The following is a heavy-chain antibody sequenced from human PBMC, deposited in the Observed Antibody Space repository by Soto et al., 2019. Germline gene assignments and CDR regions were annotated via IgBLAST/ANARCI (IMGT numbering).Heavy chain of an antibody. J-gene: IGHJ4*02. V-gene: IGHV3-72*01. Sequence: EVQLVESGEGLVQPGGSLRLSCAASGFTFSDHYMDWVRQAPGKGLEWVGRSKNKADSYTTEYVASVKGRFTISRDGSKNSLFLQMNSLKTEDTAVYYCTVWGSGNDFGAAWGQGILVTVSS. CDR3: TVWGSGNDFGAA. CDR2: SKNKADSYTT. D-gene: IGHD3-10*01. CDR1: GFTFSDHY.